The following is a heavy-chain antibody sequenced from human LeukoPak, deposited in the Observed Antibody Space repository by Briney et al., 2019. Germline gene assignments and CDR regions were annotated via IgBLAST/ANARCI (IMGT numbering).Heavy chain of an antibody. CDR3: ARPYYYDSRIDP. CDR1: GGSITSGDYY. V-gene: IGHV4-30-4*01. Sequence: SQTLSLTCTVSGGSITSGDYYWSWIRQPPGKGPEWIAYMYYSGSTYYNPSLKSRVTMSADTSKNQFSLKLSSVTAADTAVYYCARPYYYDSRIDPCGQGTLVTVSS. J-gene: IGHJ5*02. CDR2: MYYSGST. D-gene: IGHD3-22*01.